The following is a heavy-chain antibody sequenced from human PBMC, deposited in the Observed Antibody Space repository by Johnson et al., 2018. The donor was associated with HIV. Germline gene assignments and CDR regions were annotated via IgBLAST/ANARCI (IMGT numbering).Heavy chain of an antibody. D-gene: IGHD3-22*01. CDR2: ISSSGSTI. Sequence: QVQLVESGGGLVKPGGSLRLSCAASGFTFSDYYMSWIRQAPGKGLEWVSYISSSGSTIYYADSVKGRFTISRDNSKNTLYLQMNSLRAEDTAVYYCARLITMIVVAKDAFDIWGQGTMVTVSS. V-gene: IGHV3-11*04. CDR1: GFTFSDYY. CDR3: ARLITMIVVAKDAFDI. J-gene: IGHJ3*02.